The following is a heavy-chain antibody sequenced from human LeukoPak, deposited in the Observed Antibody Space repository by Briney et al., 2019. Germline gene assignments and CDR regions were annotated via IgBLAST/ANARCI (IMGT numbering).Heavy chain of an antibody. CDR1: GFTFSSYA. V-gene: IGHV3-23*01. CDR3: AKSVHFDYFFGPYFDY. Sequence: GGSLRLSCAASGFTFSSYAMSWVRQAPGKGLEWVSAISGSGGSTYYADSVKGRFTISRDNSKNTLYLQMNSLRAEDTAAYYCAKSVHFDYFFGPYFDYWGQGTLVTVSS. CDR2: ISGSGGST. J-gene: IGHJ4*02. D-gene: IGHD3-3*01.